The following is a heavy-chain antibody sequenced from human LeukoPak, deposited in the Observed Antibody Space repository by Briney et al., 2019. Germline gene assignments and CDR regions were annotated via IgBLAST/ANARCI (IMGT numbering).Heavy chain of an antibody. V-gene: IGHV3-11*01. Sequence: GGSLRLSCAASGFTFSDYYMSWLRQAQGKGLEWVSYISSSGNTIDYADSVKGRFTISRDNAKNSLYLQMNSLRAEDTAVYYCAREGSWVYYYYMDVWGKGTTVTISS. J-gene: IGHJ6*03. CDR1: GFTFSDYY. CDR2: ISSSGNTI. D-gene: IGHD3-16*01. CDR3: AREGSWVYYYYMDV.